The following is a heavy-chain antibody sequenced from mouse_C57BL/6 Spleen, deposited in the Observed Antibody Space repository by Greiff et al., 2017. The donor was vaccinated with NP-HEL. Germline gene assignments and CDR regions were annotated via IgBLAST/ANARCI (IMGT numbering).Heavy chain of an antibody. V-gene: IGHV1-55*01. CDR3: ARYDGYCGMDD. CDR1: GYTFTSYW. Sequence: QVQLQQPGAELVKPGASVKMSCKASGYTFTSYWITWVKQRPGQGLEWIGDIYPGSGGTNYNEKFKSKATLTVDTSSSTAYMQLSSLTSEDSAVYYCARYDGYCGMDDWGQGTSVTVSS. D-gene: IGHD2-3*01. CDR2: IYPGSGGT. J-gene: IGHJ4*01.